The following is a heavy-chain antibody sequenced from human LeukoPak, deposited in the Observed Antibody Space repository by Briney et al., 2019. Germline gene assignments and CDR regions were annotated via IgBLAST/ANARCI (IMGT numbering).Heavy chain of an antibody. Sequence: PAETLSLTCAVYGGSFSGYYWSWIRQPPGKGLEWIGEINHSGRTNYNPSLKSRVTISVDTSKNQCSLKLSSVTAADTAVYYCARGRGGVNWGQGTLVTVSS. CDR2: INHSGRT. CDR1: GGSFSGYY. CDR3: ARGRGGVN. V-gene: IGHV4-34*01. J-gene: IGHJ4*02. D-gene: IGHD2-8*01.